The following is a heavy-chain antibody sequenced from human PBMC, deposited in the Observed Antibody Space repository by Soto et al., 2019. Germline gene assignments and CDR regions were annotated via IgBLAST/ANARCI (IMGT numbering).Heavy chain of an antibody. CDR1: GFTFSSYS. CDR2: ISSGSTYI. Sequence: PGGSLRLSCAASGFTFSSYSVNWVRQAPGKGLEWVSSISSGSTYIYYADSVKGRFTISRDNAKNSLYLQMNSLRAEDTAVYYCASPYCTSTSCYGNAFDIWGQGTMVTVSS. CDR3: ASPYCTSTSCYGNAFDI. J-gene: IGHJ3*02. D-gene: IGHD2-2*01. V-gene: IGHV3-21*01.